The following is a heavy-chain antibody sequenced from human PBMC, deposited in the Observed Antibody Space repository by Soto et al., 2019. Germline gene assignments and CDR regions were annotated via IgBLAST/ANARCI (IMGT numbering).Heavy chain of an antibody. D-gene: IGHD1-1*01. Sequence: GGSLRLSCVASGFTFSSYWMAWVRQAPGKGLEWVANMNQDGSEKYYVDSVKGRFTISRDNAENSLYLQMISLRAEDTAVYYCARDRYLAYWGQGTLVTVSS. V-gene: IGHV3-7*05. CDR1: GFTFSSYW. J-gene: IGHJ4*02. CDR2: MNQDGSEK. CDR3: ARDRYLAY.